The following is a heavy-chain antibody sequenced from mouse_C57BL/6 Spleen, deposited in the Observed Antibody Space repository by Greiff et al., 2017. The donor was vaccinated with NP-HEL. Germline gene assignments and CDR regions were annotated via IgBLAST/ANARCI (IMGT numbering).Heavy chain of an antibody. J-gene: IGHJ4*01. CDR1: GYTFTDYY. CDR2: INPNNGGT. D-gene: IGHD2-2*01. V-gene: IGHV1-26*01. Sequence: VQLQQSGPELVKPGASVKISCKASGYTFTDYYMNWVKQSHGKSLEWIGDINPNNGGTSYNQKFKGKATLTVDKSSSTAYMELRSLTSEDSAVYYCARVYGYSLAMDYWGQGTSVTVSS. CDR3: ARVYGYSLAMDY.